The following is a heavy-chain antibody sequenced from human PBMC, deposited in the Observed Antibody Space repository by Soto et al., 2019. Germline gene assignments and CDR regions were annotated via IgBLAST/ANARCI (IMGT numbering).Heavy chain of an antibody. CDR1: GYSFTSYW. CDR3: ASPVAAAGTGWYFDL. CDR2: IDPSDSYT. J-gene: IGHJ2*01. D-gene: IGHD6-13*01. V-gene: IGHV5-10-1*01. Sequence: EVQLVQSGAEVKKPGESLRISCKGSGYSFTSYWISWVRQMPGKGLEWMGRIDPSDSYTNDSPSFQGHVTIPADKSISTAYLQWSSLKASDTAMYYCASPVAAAGTGWYFDLWGRGTLVTVSS.